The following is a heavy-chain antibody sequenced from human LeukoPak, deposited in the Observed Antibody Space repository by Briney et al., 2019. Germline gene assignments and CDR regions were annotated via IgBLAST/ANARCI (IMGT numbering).Heavy chain of an antibody. CDR1: EFGSGIMA. CDR2: IRNDGSDK. D-gene: IGHD3-22*01. V-gene: IGHV3-30*02. J-gene: IGHJ4*02. Sequence: GGPLRPPGAPSEFGSGIMACGWAPRAPGQGLGGWPFIRNDGSDKYYADSVRGRFTISRDNSKNSLHVQMNSLRVEDTGVYYCAKDLEAGTSGYSLDYWGQGTLVSVSS. CDR3: AKDLEAGTSGYSLDY.